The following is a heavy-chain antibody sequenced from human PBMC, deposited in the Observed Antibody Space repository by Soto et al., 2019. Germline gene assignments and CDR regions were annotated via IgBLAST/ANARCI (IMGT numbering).Heavy chain of an antibody. CDR1: GFSLNTGGLA. Sequence: QITLKESGPTLVKPTQTLTLNCTFSGFSLNTGGLAVGWVRQPPGKALEWLALIYWDNDKRYSPSLRSRLTITKDTSKNQVVLTMTNMDPVDAATYYCVHSRCGGDCLQSYSSHYYYGMDVWGQGTTVTVSS. CDR2: IYWDNDK. CDR3: VHSRCGGDCLQSYSSHYYYGMDV. D-gene: IGHD2-21*02. V-gene: IGHV2-5*02. J-gene: IGHJ6*02.